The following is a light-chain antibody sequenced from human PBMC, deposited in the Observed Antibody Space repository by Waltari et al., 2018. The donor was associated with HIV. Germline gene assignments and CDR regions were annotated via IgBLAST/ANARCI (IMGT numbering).Light chain of an antibody. Sequence: QSALTQPPTASGSPGQFVPLSCTGSNSDTGSYDYVSCYHLHPGKPPKLVISEVTKRPSGVSDRCSGSKSANTAFLTVSGLQAEDEADYYCSSFADRDGFYVLFGGGTRLTVL. V-gene: IGLV2-8*01. CDR3: SSFADRDGFYVL. CDR2: EVT. CDR1: NSDTGSYDY. J-gene: IGLJ2*01.